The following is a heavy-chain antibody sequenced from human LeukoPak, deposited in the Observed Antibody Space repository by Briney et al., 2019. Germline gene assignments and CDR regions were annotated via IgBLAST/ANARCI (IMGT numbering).Heavy chain of an antibody. CDR2: TVGGGTDT. CDR3: AKCSSTWAVAGMAV. CDR1: GFSFSNYA. J-gene: IGHJ6*02. D-gene: IGHD2-2*01. Sequence: PGGSLRLSCVPSGFSFSNYAMSWVRQAPGKGLEWVSTTVGGGTDTFYASSVKGRFTVSRDNSKNTLYLQMNSPTVEDTAVYYCAKCSSTWAVAGMAVWGQGTTVTVSS. V-gene: IGHV3-23*01.